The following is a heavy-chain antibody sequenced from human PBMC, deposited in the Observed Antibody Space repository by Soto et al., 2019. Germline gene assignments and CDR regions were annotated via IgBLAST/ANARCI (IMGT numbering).Heavy chain of an antibody. CDR1: GYTFTGYY. D-gene: IGHD2-21*02. Sequence: ASVKVSCKASGYTFTGYYMHWVRRAPGQGLEWMGWINPNSGGTKSAQKFQGRVTMTMDTSISTAYVELSRLRSDDTAVYXCAYXYNXATTYYNPSFESRVAISVDTSKSQFSLNVTSVTAADTAVYFCARGRYCLTGRCFPNWFDSWGQGALVTVSS. CDR2: INPNSGGT. CDR3: AYXYNXATTYYNPSFESRVAISVDTSKSQFSLNVTSVTAADTAVYFCARGRYCLTGRCFPNWFDS. V-gene: IGHV1-2*02. J-gene: IGHJ5*01.